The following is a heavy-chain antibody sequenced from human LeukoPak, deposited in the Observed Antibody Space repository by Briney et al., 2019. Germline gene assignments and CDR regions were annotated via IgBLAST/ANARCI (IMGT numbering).Heavy chain of an antibody. V-gene: IGHV3-30*04. CDR1: GSTFSSYA. CDR2: ISYDGSNK. D-gene: IGHD2-2*01. J-gene: IGHJ4*02. Sequence: PGGSLRLSCAASGSTFSSYAMHWVRQAPGKGLEWVAVISYDGSNKYYADSVKGRFTISRDNSKNTLYLQMNSLRAEDTAVYYCARATGSSAHLDYWGQGTLVTVSS. CDR3: ARATGSSAHLDY.